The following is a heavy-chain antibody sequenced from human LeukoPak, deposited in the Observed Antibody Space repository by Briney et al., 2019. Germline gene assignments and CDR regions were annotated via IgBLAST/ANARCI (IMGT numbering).Heavy chain of an antibody. CDR2: IKQDGSEK. V-gene: IGHV3-7*01. CDR1: GFIFSSYG. D-gene: IGHD3-10*01. CDR3: ARVTYGSGTYGASDY. J-gene: IGHJ4*02. Sequence: GGSLRLSCAASGFIFSSYGMHWVRQAPGKGLEWVANIKQDGSEKYYVDSVKGRFTISRDNAKNSLYLQMNSLRAEDTAVYYCARVTYGSGTYGASDYWGQGTLVTVSS.